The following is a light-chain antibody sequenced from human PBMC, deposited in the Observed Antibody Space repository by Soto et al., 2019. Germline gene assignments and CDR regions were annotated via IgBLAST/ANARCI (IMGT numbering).Light chain of an antibody. Sequence: ILMTQSPATLSVSPGERATLSCRASQSVSNNLAWYQQKPGQAPRLLIYDASTRATGITARFSGSGSGTEVTLTISGLQSEDFAVYDCQQYNNWPPWTFGQGTKVEIK. CDR2: DAS. CDR3: QQYNNWPPWT. V-gene: IGKV3-15*01. J-gene: IGKJ1*01. CDR1: QSVSNN.